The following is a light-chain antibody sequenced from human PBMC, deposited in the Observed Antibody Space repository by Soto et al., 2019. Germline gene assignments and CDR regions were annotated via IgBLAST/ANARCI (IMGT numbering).Light chain of an antibody. CDR3: SSYPTTSTLE. J-gene: IGLJ2*01. Sequence: QSALTQPASVSGSPGQSITISCTGTSSDIGHYKYVSWYQQHPGKAPKLMIYEVINRPSGVSNRFSGSKSGNTASLTISGLQSEDEEDYYCSSYPTTSTLELGGGTKLTVL. V-gene: IGLV2-14*01. CDR1: SSDIGHYKY. CDR2: EVI.